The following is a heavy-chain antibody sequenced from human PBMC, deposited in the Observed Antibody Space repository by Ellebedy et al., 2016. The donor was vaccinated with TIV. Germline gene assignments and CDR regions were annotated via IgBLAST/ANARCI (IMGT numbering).Heavy chain of an antibody. CDR3: ARDGVSSTSKMVY. V-gene: IGHV3-48*02. J-gene: IGHJ1*01. CDR2: ISSSTRAI. CDR1: GFSISSYT. D-gene: IGHD6-13*01. Sequence: GESLKISCAASGFSISSYTIHWVRQAPRQGLEWVSSISSSTRAIYYADSVRGRFTISRDNARNSLYLQMNGLRDEDTAENFCARDGVSSTSKMVYWGQGTLVTVSS.